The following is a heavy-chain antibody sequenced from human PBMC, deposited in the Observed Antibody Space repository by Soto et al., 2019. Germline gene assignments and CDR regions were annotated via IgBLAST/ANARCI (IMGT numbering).Heavy chain of an antibody. D-gene: IGHD2-2*01. Sequence: QVQLVQSGAEVKKPGSSVKVSCKASGGTFSRYSITWVRQAPGHGLEWIGRIIPIFGIASYAQKLQGRFTITADASTSTAYMELSSLRSDDTAVYYCAREDRDRETGLVPAAIDGMDVWGQGTTVTVSS. V-gene: IGHV1-69*08. CDR2: IIPIFGIA. CDR3: AREDRDRETGLVPAAIDGMDV. J-gene: IGHJ6*02. CDR1: GGTFSRYS.